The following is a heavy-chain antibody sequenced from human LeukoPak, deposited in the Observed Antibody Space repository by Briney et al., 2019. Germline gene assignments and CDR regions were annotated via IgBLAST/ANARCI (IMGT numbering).Heavy chain of an antibody. CDR3: AREDSYYDILTGYYGMDV. V-gene: IGHV1-18*01. CDR1: DYDFPNHG. J-gene: IGHJ6*02. CDR2: ISAYNGNT. Sequence: ASVKVSCKAFDYDFPNHGIIWVRQAPGQGLEWMGWISAYNGNTNYAQKLQGRVTMTTDTSTSTAYMELRSLRSDDTAVYYCAREDSYYDILTGYYGMDVWGQGTTVTVSS. D-gene: IGHD3-9*01.